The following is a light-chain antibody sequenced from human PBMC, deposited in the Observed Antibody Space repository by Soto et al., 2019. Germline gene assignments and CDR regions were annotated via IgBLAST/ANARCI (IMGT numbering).Light chain of an antibody. CDR2: DVS. CDR1: SSDIGDYNY. J-gene: IGLJ2*01. Sequence: QSALTQPASVSGSPGQSITISCTGTSSDIGDYNYVSWYQQRPGKAPKLRIYDVSNRPSGVSDRFSGSLSGNTASLTISGLQPDDEADYYCSSYTGGSTVIFGGGTKLTVL. V-gene: IGLV2-14*01. CDR3: SSYTGGSTVI.